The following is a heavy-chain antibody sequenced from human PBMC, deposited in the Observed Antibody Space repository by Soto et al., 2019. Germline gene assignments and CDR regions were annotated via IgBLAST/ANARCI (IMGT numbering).Heavy chain of an antibody. Sequence: QVQLVESGGGVVQPGRSLRLSCAASGFTFSSYAMHWVRQAPGKGLEWVAVISYDGSNKYYADSVKGRFTISRDNSKNTLYLQMNSLRAEDTAVYYCARDAQRGYSGYDYYYYYGMDVWGQGTTVTVSS. CDR2: ISYDGSNK. D-gene: IGHD5-12*01. V-gene: IGHV3-30-3*01. CDR1: GFTFSSYA. J-gene: IGHJ6*02. CDR3: ARDAQRGYSGYDYYYYYGMDV.